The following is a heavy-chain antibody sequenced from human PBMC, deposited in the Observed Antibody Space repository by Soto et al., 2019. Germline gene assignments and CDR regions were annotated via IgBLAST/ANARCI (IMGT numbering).Heavy chain of an antibody. CDR1: GDSISTNSYS. CDR2: FYYSGST. Sequence: PSETLSLTCTVSGDSISTNSYSWGWIRQPPGQGLEWIGLFYYSGSTHYNPSLKSRLTVSVDTSKNQFSLKVSSVTAVDTAVYYFGSLLYDRRGYYYFDSWAREPWSPSPQ. CDR3: GSLLYDRRGYYYFDS. V-gene: IGHV4-39*07. D-gene: IGHD3-22*01. J-gene: IGHJ4*02.